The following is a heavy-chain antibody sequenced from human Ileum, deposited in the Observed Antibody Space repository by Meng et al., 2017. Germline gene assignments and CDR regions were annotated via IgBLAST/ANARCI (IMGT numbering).Heavy chain of an antibody. D-gene: IGHD3-22*01. CDR1: GGSISTNHL. V-gene: IGHV4-4*02. CDR2: IHHGGST. CDR3: VRRPRYDGSAYYPAFEY. Sequence: QGHLKAPGPGLAKPSGTLSLTCAVSGGSISTNHLWSWVRQPPGKGLEWIGEIHHGGSTNYNPSLKSRVVISIDNSKSQFSLELTSVTAADTAVYYCVRRPRYDGSAYYPAFEYWGQGTLVTVSS. J-gene: IGHJ4*02.